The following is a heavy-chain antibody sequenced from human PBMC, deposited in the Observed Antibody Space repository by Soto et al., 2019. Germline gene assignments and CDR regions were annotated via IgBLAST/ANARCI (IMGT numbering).Heavy chain of an antibody. CDR2: IYYSGST. V-gene: IGHV4-59*04. Sequence: TSETLSLTCTVSGGSISSYYWSWIRQPPGKGLEWIGNIYYSGSTYYNPSLKSRVTIFVDTSKNQFSLKLSSVTAADTAVYYCATHYYYYGMDVWGQGTTVTVSS. CDR1: GGSISSYY. J-gene: IGHJ6*02. CDR3: ATHYYYYGMDV.